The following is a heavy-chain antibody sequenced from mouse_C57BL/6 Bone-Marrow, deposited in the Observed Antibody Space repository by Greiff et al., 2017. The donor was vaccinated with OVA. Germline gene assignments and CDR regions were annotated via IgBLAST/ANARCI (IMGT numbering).Heavy chain of an antibody. Sequence: QVQLQQSGAELARPGASVKLSCKASGYTFTSYGISWVKQRPGQGLEWIGEIYPRSGNTYYNEKFKGKATLTADKSSSTAYMELRSLTSEDSAVYFCAILSSYAMDYWGQGTSVTVSS. V-gene: IGHV1-81*01. D-gene: IGHD6-5*01. CDR1: GYTFTSYG. CDR2: IYPRSGNT. J-gene: IGHJ4*01. CDR3: AILSSYAMDY.